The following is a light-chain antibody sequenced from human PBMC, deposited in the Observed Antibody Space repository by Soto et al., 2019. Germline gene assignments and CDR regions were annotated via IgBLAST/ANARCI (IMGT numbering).Light chain of an antibody. Sequence: QSALTQPASVSGSPGQSITISCTGTSSDIGSYNYLSWYQHHPGKTPRLIIFEVSHRPSGISDRFSASKSANTASLTISGLLAEDEARYYCSSYTTSNTWVVGGGTKVTVL. V-gene: IGLV2-14*01. CDR3: SSYTTSNTWV. CDR1: SSDIGSYNY. CDR2: EVS. J-gene: IGLJ3*02.